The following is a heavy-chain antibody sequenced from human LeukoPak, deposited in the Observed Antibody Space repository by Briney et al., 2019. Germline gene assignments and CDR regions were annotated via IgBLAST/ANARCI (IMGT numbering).Heavy chain of an antibody. D-gene: IGHD6-6*01. CDR2: IIPIFGTA. J-gene: IGHJ3*02. CDR3: ARDEQLGVAFDI. Sequence: ASVKISCKASGGTFSSYAISWVRQAPGQGLEWMGGIIPIFGTANYAQKFQGRVTITTDESTSTAYMELSSLRSEDMAVYYCARDEQLGVAFDIWGQGTMVTVSS. V-gene: IGHV1-69*05. CDR1: GGTFSSYA.